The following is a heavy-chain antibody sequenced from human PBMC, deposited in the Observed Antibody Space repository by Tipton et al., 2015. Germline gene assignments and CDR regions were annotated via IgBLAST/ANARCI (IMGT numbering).Heavy chain of an antibody. CDR1: GGSISSYY. CDR3: ARGLDWLSRGYYYALDV. Sequence: TLSLTCTVSGGSISSYYWTWIRQPAGKGLEWIGRIYASGSTNYNPSLKSRVTLSLDTSKDQFSLKLSSVTAADTAVYYCARGLDWLSRGYYYALDVWGQGTTVAVFS. CDR2: IYASGST. J-gene: IGHJ6*02. D-gene: IGHD3/OR15-3a*01. V-gene: IGHV4-4*07.